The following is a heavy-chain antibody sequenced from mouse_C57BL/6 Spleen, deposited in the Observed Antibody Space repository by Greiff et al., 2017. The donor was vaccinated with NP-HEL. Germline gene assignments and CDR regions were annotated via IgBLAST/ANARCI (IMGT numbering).Heavy chain of an antibody. D-gene: IGHD1-1*01. Sequence: EVQLQQSGPELVKPGASVKIPCKASGYTFTDYNMDWVKQSHGKSLEWIGDINPNNGGTIYNQKFKGKATLTVDKSSSTAYMELRSLTSEDTAVYYCARRTYGSPFAYWGQGTLVTVSA. V-gene: IGHV1-18*01. CDR2: INPNNGGT. CDR1: GYTFTDYN. CDR3: ARRTYGSPFAY. J-gene: IGHJ3*01.